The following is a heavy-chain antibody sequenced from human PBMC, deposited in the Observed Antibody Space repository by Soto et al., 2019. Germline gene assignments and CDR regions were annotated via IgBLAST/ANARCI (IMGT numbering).Heavy chain of an antibody. CDR3: ARAKFVTIFGVVFYYYGMDV. V-gene: IGHV1-3*01. Sequence: ASVKVSCKASGYTFTSSAIHWVRQAPGQRLEWMGWINAGNGNTKYSQKFQGRVTITRDTSASTAYMELSSLRSEDTAVYYCARAKFVTIFGVVFYYYGMDVWGQGTTVTVSS. CDR2: INAGNGNT. D-gene: IGHD3-3*01. CDR1: GYTFTSSA. J-gene: IGHJ6*02.